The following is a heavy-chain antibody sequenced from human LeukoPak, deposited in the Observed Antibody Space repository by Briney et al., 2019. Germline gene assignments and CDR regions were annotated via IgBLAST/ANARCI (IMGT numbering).Heavy chain of an antibody. CDR2: VSPGSTGI. V-gene: IGHV3-21*04. Sequence: PGGSLRLSCAASGFTFSSYSMHWVRQAPGKGLEWVAVVSPGSTGIFYADSLKGRFTISRDNSKNTLYLQMNSLRAEDTAVYYCAKGQWLEPYDYYYMDVWGKGTTVTVSS. CDR1: GFTFSSYS. J-gene: IGHJ6*03. CDR3: AKGQWLEPYDYYYMDV. D-gene: IGHD6-19*01.